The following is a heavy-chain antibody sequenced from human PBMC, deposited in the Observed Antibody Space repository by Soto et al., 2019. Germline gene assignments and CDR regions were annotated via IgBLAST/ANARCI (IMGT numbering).Heavy chain of an antibody. Sequence: SETQSLTCTVSGDSMSKYYWSWIRQPAGKGLEWIGRIYTSGSTNYNPSLKSRVNMSIDTSNNHFSLNLKSVTAADAAVYYCARTVGAAYYFDFWGQGALVTVSS. CDR2: IYTSGST. D-gene: IGHD1-26*01. J-gene: IGHJ4*02. CDR3: ARTVGAAYYFDF. V-gene: IGHV4-4*07. CDR1: GDSMSKYY.